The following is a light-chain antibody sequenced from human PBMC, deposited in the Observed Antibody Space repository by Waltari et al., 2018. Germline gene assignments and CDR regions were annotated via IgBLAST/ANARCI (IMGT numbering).Light chain of an antibody. V-gene: IGKV1-9*01. Sequence: DIQLTQSPSFLPASVGYRFTITCRSSQGVRSSLAWYQQKPGISPKLLIYGASTLHSGVPSRFSGSGSGTEFTLTISSLQPEDFATYYCLQFNSFPLTFGGGTKVEIK. CDR2: GAS. J-gene: IGKJ4*01. CDR1: QGVRSS. CDR3: LQFNSFPLT.